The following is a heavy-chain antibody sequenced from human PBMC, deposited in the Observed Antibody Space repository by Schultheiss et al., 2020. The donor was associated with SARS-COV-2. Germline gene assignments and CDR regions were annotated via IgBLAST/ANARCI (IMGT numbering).Heavy chain of an antibody. Sequence: SETLSLTCAVYGGSISSYYWSWIRQPPGKGLEWIGRIYTSGSTNYNPSLKSRVTMSVDTSKNQFSLKLSSVTAADTAVYYCARATVTLAFDYWGQGTLVTVSS. D-gene: IGHD4-17*01. V-gene: IGHV4-59*10. J-gene: IGHJ4*02. CDR3: ARATVTLAFDY. CDR2: IYTSGST. CDR1: GGSISSYY.